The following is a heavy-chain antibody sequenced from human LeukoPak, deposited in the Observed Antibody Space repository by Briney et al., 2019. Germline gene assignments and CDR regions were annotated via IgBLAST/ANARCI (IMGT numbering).Heavy chain of an antibody. V-gene: IGHV6-1*01. J-gene: IGHJ6*02. CDR2: TFYTSKWFN. CDR3: ARHTKVTGISYGMDV. CDR1: GDSVSSNSAA. Sequence: SQTLSLTCAISGDSVSSNSAAWNWFRQSPSRGLEWLGRTFYTSKWFNDYAVSVKSRITINPDTSKNQFSLKVSSVTAADTAVYYCARHTKVTGISYGMDVWGQGTTVTVSS. D-gene: IGHD2-21*02.